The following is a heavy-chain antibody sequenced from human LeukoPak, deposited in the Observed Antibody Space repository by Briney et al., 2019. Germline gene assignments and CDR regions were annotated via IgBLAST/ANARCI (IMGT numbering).Heavy chain of an antibody. V-gene: IGHV4-61*02. CDR3: ARDYRGYAL. CDR2: IYTSGST. J-gene: IGHJ4*02. CDR1: GGSISSGSYY. Sequence: RSSQTLSLTCTVSGGSISSGSYYWSWIRQPAGKGLEWIGRIYTSGSTNYNPSLKSRVTMSVDTSKNQFSLKLSSVTAADTAVYYCARDYRGYALWGQGTLVTVSS. D-gene: IGHD2-8*01.